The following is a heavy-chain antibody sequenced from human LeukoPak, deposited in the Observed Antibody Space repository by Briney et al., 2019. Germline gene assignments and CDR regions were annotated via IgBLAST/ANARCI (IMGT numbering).Heavy chain of an antibody. D-gene: IGHD3-10*01. CDR2: ISSSSSYT. J-gene: IGHJ4*02. V-gene: IGHV3-11*03. CDR3: ARYASGSSYLDY. CDR1: GFTFSDYY. Sequence: PGGSLRLSCAASGFTFSDYYMSWIRQAPGKGLEWVSYISSSSSYTNYADSVKGRFTISRDNAKNSLYLQMNSLRAEDTAVYYCARYASGSSYLDYWGQGTLVTVSS.